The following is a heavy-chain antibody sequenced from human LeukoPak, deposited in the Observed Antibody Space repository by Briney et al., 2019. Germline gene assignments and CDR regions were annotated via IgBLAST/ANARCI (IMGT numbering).Heavy chain of an antibody. CDR1: GYTFTGYY. J-gene: IGHJ5*02. V-gene: IGHV1-2*02. Sequence: ASVKVSCKASGYTFTGYYMQWVRQAPGQGIEWMGWINPNSGGTNYAQKFQGRVTITRDTSITTAYMELSRLRSDDTAVYYCARGGVSGDTYYDFWSGYSFDPWGQGTLVTVSS. CDR3: ARGGVSGDTYYDFWSGYSFDP. D-gene: IGHD3-3*01. CDR2: INPNSGGT.